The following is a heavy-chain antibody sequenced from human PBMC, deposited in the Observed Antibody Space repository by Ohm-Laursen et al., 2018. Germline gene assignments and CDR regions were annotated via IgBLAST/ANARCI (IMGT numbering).Heavy chain of an antibody. D-gene: IGHD4-17*01. Sequence: GTLSLTCNVSGTSINIPSYYWSWIRQPPGKGLEWIGYIYYSGSTNYNPSLKSRVTISVYTSKNQFSLKVTSVTAADTAVYYCARDPYGDYGGFDYWGQGTLVTVSS. V-gene: IGHV4-61*01. CDR1: GTSINIPSYY. CDR3: ARDPYGDYGGFDY. CDR2: IYYSGST. J-gene: IGHJ4*02.